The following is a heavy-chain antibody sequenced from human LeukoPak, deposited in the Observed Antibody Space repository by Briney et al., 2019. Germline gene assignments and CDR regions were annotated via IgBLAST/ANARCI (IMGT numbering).Heavy chain of an antibody. V-gene: IGHV3-7*03. CDR2: INQDGSEE. CDR3: ARGQTPCPRTCLDY. J-gene: IGHJ4*02. CDR1: GFTFSSYW. D-gene: IGHD1-14*01. Sequence: GGSLRLSCVGSGFTFSSYWTTWVRQAPGKGLEWVANINQDGSEENYVDSVRGRFTISRDNARSSLFLQMNSSRAEDTAVYYCARGQTPCPRTCLDYWGQGTLVTVSS.